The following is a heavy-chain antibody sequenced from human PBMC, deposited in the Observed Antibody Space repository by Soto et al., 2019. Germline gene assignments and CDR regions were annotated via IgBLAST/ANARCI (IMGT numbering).Heavy chain of an antibody. CDR3: ARATMIVVVITPWWAFDI. D-gene: IGHD3-22*01. J-gene: IGHJ3*02. CDR2: IIPIFGTA. Sequence: SVKVSCKASGGTFSSYAISWVRQAPGQGLEWMGGIIPIFGTANYAQKFQGRVTITADESTSTAYMELSSLRSEDTAVYYCARATMIVVVITPWWAFDIWGQGTMVTVSS. V-gene: IGHV1-69*13. CDR1: GGTFSSYA.